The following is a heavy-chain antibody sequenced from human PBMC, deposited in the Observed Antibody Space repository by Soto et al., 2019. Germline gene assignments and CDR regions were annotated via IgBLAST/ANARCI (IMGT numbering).Heavy chain of an antibody. J-gene: IGHJ4*02. Sequence: SQTLSLTCTVSGASSSNHDWSWIRQPPGKGLEWIGYIYYSGSTNYNPSLKSRVTISVDTSKNQFSLKLSSVTSADTAVYYGATHPYKNPLDYWGQGTPVTVSS. CDR3: ATHPYKNPLDY. D-gene: IGHD1-1*01. CDR1: GASSSNHD. CDR2: IYYSGST. V-gene: IGHV4-59*08.